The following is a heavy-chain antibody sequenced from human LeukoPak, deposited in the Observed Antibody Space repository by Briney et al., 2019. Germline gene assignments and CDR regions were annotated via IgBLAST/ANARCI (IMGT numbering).Heavy chain of an antibody. CDR2: IYYSGST. Sequence: PSETLSLTCAVYGGSFSGYYWSWIRQPPGKGLEWIGSIYYSGSTYYNPSLKSRVTISVDTSKNQFSLKLSSVTAADTAVYYCASQIQLWLGAWFDPWGQGTLVTVSS. D-gene: IGHD5-18*01. CDR3: ASQIQLWLGAWFDP. V-gene: IGHV4-34*01. J-gene: IGHJ5*02. CDR1: GGSFSGYY.